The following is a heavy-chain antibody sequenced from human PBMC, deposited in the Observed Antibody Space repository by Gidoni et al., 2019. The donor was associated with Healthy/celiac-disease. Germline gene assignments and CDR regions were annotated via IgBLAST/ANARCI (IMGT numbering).Heavy chain of an antibody. Sequence: QVQLVQSGAEVKKPGSSVKVSCKASVGTFSSYAISWVRQAPGQGLAWMGGIIPIFGTANYAQKFQGRVTITADKSTSTAYMELSSLRSEETAVYYCARDGREVGGYFQHWGQGTLVTVSS. D-gene: IGHD3-3*01. J-gene: IGHJ1*01. CDR3: ARDGREVGGYFQH. V-gene: IGHV1-69*06. CDR1: VGTFSSYA. CDR2: IIPIFGTA.